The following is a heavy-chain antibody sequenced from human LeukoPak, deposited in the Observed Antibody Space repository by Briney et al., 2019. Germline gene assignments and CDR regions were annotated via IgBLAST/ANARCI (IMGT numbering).Heavy chain of an antibody. V-gene: IGHV3-23*01. CDR2: ISISGDVT. CDR1: RFPFSTHA. J-gene: IGHJ4*02. Sequence: GGSLRLSCAVSRFPFSTHAMSWVRQAPGGGLEWVSGISISGDVTYYADAVQGRFIISRDNSRNTVYLQMNSLRVEDTAAYYWANEEVPNDYWGQGTLVTVSS. CDR3: ANEEVPNDY. D-gene: IGHD4/OR15-4a*01.